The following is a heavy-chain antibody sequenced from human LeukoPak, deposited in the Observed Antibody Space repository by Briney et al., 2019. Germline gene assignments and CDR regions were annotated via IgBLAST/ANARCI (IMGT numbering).Heavy chain of an antibody. D-gene: IGHD1-26*01. CDR3: ARVSHHIVGACFDY. Sequence: SVKVSCKASGGTFSSYAISWVRQAPGQGLEWMGGIIPIFGTANYAQKFQGRVTITADESTSTAYMELSSLRSDDTAVYYCARVSHHIVGACFDYWGQGTLVTVSS. V-gene: IGHV1-69*13. CDR1: GGTFSSYA. J-gene: IGHJ4*02. CDR2: IIPIFGTA.